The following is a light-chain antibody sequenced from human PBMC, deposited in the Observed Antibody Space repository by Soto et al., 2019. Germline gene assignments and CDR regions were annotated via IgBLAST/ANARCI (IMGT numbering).Light chain of an antibody. CDR3: CSYAGSPYV. Sequence: QSVLAQPCSVSGSPGQSVTISCTGTSSDVGGYNYVSWYQQHPGKAPKLMIYDVSKRPSGVPDRFSGSKSGNTASLTISGLQAEDEADYYCCSYAGSPYVFGTGTKVTVL. V-gene: IGLV2-11*01. CDR2: DVS. J-gene: IGLJ1*01. CDR1: SSDVGGYNY.